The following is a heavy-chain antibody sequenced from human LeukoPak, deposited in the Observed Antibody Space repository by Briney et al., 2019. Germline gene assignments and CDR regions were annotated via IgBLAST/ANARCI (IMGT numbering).Heavy chain of an antibody. CDR1: GVSSSNYD. CDR2: LISSGGST. V-gene: IGHV3-23*01. J-gene: IGHJ4*02. D-gene: IGHD4-17*01. CDR3: ARGVTVTTDF. Sequence: GGSLRLSPAPPGVSSSNYDMKCVCQAPEKGLGWVSGLISSGGSTFYADSVKGRFTISRDNSKNTVYLQMNSLRGEDTAIYYCARGVTVTTDFWGQGTLVTVSS.